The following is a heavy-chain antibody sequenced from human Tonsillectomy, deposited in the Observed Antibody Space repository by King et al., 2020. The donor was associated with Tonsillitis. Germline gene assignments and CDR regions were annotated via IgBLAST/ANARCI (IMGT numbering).Heavy chain of an antibody. V-gene: IGHV3-7*01. J-gene: IGHJ3*01. CDR2: INEDGSES. Sequence: QLVQSGGGLVQPGGSLRLSCVASGVTLSGHWMNWVRQSPGKGLEWVANINEDGSESHFIDSVRGRFTISRDNAKNSLYLHMNSLRVEDTAVYYCAGFGVFWGQGTRVTVSS. CDR3: AGFGVF. D-gene: IGHD3-10*01. CDR1: GVTLSGHW.